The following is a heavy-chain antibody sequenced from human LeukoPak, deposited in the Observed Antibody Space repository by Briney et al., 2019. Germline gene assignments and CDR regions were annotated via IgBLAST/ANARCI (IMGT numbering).Heavy chain of an antibody. CDR1: GGSINTYF. V-gene: IGHV4-59*01. Sequence: SETPSLTCTVSGGSINTYFWSWIRQPPGKGLEWIGYIYYSGSATYNPSLKSRVTISVDTSKNQFSLKLSSVTAADTGLYYCARGLNSGSYAPFNYWGQGTLVTVSS. CDR3: ARGLNSGSYAPFNY. J-gene: IGHJ4*02. CDR2: IYYSGSA. D-gene: IGHD3-16*01.